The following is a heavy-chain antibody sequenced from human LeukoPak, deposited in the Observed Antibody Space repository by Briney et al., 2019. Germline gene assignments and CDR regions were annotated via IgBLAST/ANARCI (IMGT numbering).Heavy chain of an antibody. J-gene: IGHJ4*02. D-gene: IGHD1-26*01. CDR3: ARESADLGRSFDY. Sequence: SETLSLTCTVSGDSISRYFWSWIRQPAGKGLEWIGRIYTSGTTNYSPSLTRRVTMSVDMSKNQFSLQLTSVTAADTAVYYCARESADLGRSFDYWGQGALVTVSS. CDR1: GDSISRYF. CDR2: IYTSGTT. V-gene: IGHV4-4*07.